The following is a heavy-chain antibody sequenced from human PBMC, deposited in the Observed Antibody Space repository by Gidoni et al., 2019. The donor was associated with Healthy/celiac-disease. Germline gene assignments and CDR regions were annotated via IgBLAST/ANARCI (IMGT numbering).Heavy chain of an antibody. V-gene: IGHV3-48*01. CDR1: VFTFRRYS. D-gene: IGHD3-10*01. J-gene: IGHJ3*02. CDR2: ISSSSSTI. CDR3: ARDRPLWCGALVLGAFDI. Sequence: EVQLVESGGGLVQPGGSLSLSCAASVFTFRRYSMNWVRQAPGKGLEWVSYISSSSSTIYYADSVKGRFTISRGNAKNSLYRQMNSLRAEDTAVYYCARDRPLWCGALVLGAFDIWGQGTMVTVSS.